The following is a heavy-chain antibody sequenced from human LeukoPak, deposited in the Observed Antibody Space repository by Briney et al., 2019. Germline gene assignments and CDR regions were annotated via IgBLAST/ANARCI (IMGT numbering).Heavy chain of an antibody. Sequence: PSETLSLTRTVSGGSISSYYWSWIRQPAGKGLEWIGSIYYSGSTYYNPSLKSRVTISVDTSKNQFALKLSSVTAADTAVYYCARHVSGYGDYWGQGTLVTVSS. D-gene: IGHD5-12*01. J-gene: IGHJ4*02. V-gene: IGHV4-59*05. CDR2: IYYSGST. CDR1: GGSISSYY. CDR3: ARHVSGYGDY.